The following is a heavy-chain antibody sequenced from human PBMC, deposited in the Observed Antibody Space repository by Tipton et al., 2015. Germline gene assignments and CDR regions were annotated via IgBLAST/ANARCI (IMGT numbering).Heavy chain of an antibody. V-gene: IGHV4-39*01. CDR1: GDFMISDDYY. Sequence: TLSLTCTVSGDFMISDDYYWGWIRQSPGKGLEWIGSIYFSGRTHNNPSLQSRVTISVDTSKKQFSLKLTSVTAADTAVYYCARYCSGGGCHAEYYYGMDVWGQGTTVAVSS. CDR3: ARYCSGGGCHAEYYYGMDV. CDR2: IYFSGRT. D-gene: IGHD2-15*01. J-gene: IGHJ6*02.